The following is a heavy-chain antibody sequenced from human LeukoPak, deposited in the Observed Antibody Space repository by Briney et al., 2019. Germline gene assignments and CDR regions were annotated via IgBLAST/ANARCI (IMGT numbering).Heavy chain of an antibody. V-gene: IGHV3-7*01. CDR2: IKQDEEEK. D-gene: IGHD3-22*01. Sequence: GGSLRLSCTASGFTFGDFSMTWVRQAPGKGLEWVANIKQDEEEKYYAESVKGRFTISRDDAKSSLFLQMHSLRAEDTAVYYCARGRADRSVYRHLDSWGQGTLVTVSS. J-gene: IGHJ4*02. CDR3: ARGRADRSVYRHLDS. CDR1: GFTFGDFS.